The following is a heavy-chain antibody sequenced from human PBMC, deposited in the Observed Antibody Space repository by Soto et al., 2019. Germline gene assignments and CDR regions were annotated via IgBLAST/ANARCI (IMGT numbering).Heavy chain of an antibody. Sequence: SETLSLTCTVPGGSISRSSYYWGWIRQPPGKGLEWIGSIYYSGSTYYNPSLKSRVTISVDTSKNQFSLKLSSVTAADTAVYYCARQVAAGAFDIWGQGTMVTVSS. CDR1: GGSISRSSYY. D-gene: IGHD6-19*01. J-gene: IGHJ3*02. CDR3: ARQVAAGAFDI. CDR2: IYYSGST. V-gene: IGHV4-39*01.